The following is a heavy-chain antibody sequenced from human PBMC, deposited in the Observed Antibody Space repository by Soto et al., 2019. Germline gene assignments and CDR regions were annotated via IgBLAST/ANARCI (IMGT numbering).Heavy chain of an antibody. CDR1: GFSLSNATMG. D-gene: IGHD6-19*01. Sequence: SGPTLVNPTETLTLTCTVSGFSLSNATMGVSWIRQPPGKALEWLAHIFSNDEKSYNTSLKSRLTISKDTSKSQVVLTMTNMDPVDTATYYCARIHGGWYRAFDYWGQGTLVTVSS. V-gene: IGHV2-26*01. CDR3: ARIHGGWYRAFDY. J-gene: IGHJ4*02. CDR2: IFSNDEK.